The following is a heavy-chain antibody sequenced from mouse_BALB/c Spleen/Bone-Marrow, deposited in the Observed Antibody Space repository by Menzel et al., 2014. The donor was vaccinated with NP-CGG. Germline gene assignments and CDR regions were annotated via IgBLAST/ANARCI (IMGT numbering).Heavy chain of an antibody. CDR3: ARGDYYYGSSRAWFAY. CDR1: GYTFTSYY. Sequence: LLESGPELVKPGASVKMSCKASGYTFTSYYIHWVKQRPGQGLEWIGWIYPGDGSTKYNEKFKGKTTLTADKSSSTAYMLLSSLTSEDSAIYFCARGDYYYGSSRAWFAYWGQGTLVTVSA. J-gene: IGHJ3*01. D-gene: IGHD1-1*01. CDR2: IYPGDGST. V-gene: IGHV1S56*01.